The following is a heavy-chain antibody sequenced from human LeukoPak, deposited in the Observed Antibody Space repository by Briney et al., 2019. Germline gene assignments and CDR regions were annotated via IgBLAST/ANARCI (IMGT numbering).Heavy chain of an antibody. J-gene: IGHJ4*02. CDR3: ARMKRADPSPIDY. Sequence: GGSLRLSCAASGFTSSSYWMSWVRQAPGKGLEWVANIKQDGSEKYYVDSVKGRFTISRDNAKNSLYLQMNSLRAEDTAVYYCARMKRADPSPIDYWGQGTLVTVSS. CDR2: IKQDGSEK. CDR1: GFTSSSYW. V-gene: IGHV3-7*01.